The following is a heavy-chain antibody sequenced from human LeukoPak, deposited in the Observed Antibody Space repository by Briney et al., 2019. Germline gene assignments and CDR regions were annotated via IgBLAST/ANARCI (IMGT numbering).Heavy chain of an antibody. CDR1: GFTFSSYT. V-gene: IGHV3-21*01. CDR3: ARALTTLTYEGY. J-gene: IGHJ4*02. CDR2: ISGSNSYI. D-gene: IGHD1-1*01. Sequence: GGSLRLSCAASGFTFSSYTMHWIRQAPGKGLEWVSSISGSNSYIFYADSVKGRFTVSRDNAKDSLYLQMDSLRAEDTAVYYCARALTTLTYEGYWGQGTLVTVSS.